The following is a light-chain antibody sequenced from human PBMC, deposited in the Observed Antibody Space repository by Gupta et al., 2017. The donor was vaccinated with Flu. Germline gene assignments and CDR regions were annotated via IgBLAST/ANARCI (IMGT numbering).Light chain of an antibody. CDR3: RSHSASSIRL. Sequence: QSALTQPASVSGSPGPTVTISCSAHGDAFGDSDIISWYQNAPGAAPRLIIYEVSGRPSGISSRFSGSKSGNTASLTISGLRADDKADYFCRSHSASSIRLFGGGTKVTV. V-gene: IGLV2-14*01. CDR1: GDAFGDSDI. J-gene: IGLJ3*02. CDR2: EVS.